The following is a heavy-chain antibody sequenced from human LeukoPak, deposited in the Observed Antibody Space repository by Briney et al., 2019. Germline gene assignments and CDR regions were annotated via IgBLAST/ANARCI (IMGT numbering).Heavy chain of an antibody. J-gene: IGHJ6*02. D-gene: IGHD4-17*01. CDR1: GFGFAGYC. Sequence: QAGASLRLSCAASGFGFAGYCMTWVRQAPGKGLEWVSAVSGSNTGSGSDTYYAESVKGRFTISRDNSQNTLHLQMHSLRAEDTAIYYCAFSTLTTGYHGLDVWGPGTTVTVFS. CDR2: VSGSNTGSGSDT. V-gene: IGHV3-23*01. CDR3: AFSTLTTGYHGLDV.